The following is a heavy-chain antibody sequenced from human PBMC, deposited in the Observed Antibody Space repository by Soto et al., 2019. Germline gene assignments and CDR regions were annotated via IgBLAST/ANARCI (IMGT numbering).Heavy chain of an antibody. J-gene: IGHJ2*01. CDR2: IYYSGST. Sequence: QLQLQESGPGLVKPSETLSLTCTVSGGSISSSSYYWGWIRQPPGKGLEWIGSIYYSGSTYYNPSLKSRVTISVDTSKNQFSLKLSSVTAADTAVYYCARHASSIAARGKSYWYFDLWGRGTLVTVSS. D-gene: IGHD6-6*01. V-gene: IGHV4-39*01. CDR1: GGSISSSSYY. CDR3: ARHASSIAARGKSYWYFDL.